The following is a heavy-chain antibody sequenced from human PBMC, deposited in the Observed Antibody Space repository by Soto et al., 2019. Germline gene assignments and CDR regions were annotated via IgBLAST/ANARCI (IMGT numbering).Heavy chain of an antibody. CDR1: GFTFSSYA. CDR2: ISYDGSNK. J-gene: IGHJ5*02. Sequence: QVQLVESGGGVVQPGRSLRLSCAASGFTFSSYAMHWVRQAPGKGLEWVAVISYDGSNKYYADSVKGRFTISRDNSKNTLYLQMNSLRAEDTAVYYCARDGVVTRPGQGGWFDPWGQGTLVTVSS. CDR3: ARDGVVTRPGQGGWFDP. V-gene: IGHV3-30-3*01. D-gene: IGHD3-3*01.